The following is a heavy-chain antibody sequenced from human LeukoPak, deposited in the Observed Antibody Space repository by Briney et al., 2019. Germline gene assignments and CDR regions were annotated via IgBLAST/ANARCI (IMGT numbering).Heavy chain of an antibody. CDR3: AKQLGAADLLFDY. Sequence: GVSLRLSCAASGFTFSSYGMHWVRQAPGKGLEWVAFIRYDGNNKYYADSVRGRFTISRDNSRNTLHLQVNSLRAEDTAVYYCAKQLGAADLLFDYWGQGTLVTVSS. CDR2: IRYDGNNK. V-gene: IGHV3-30*02. J-gene: IGHJ4*01. CDR1: GFTFSSYG. D-gene: IGHD1-26*01.